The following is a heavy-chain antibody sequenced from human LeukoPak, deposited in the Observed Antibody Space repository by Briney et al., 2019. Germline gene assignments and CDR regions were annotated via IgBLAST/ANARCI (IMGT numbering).Heavy chain of an antibody. V-gene: IGHV1-69*13. J-gene: IGHJ1*01. CDR1: GGTFSSYA. CDR3: AMLGYCSGGSCYQPAEYFQH. Sequence: SVKVSCKASGGTFSSYAISWVRQAPGQGLEWMGGIIPIFGTANYAQKFQGRVTITADESTNTAYMELSSLRSEDTAVYYCAMLGYCSGGSCYQPAEYFQHWGQGTLVTVSS. CDR2: IIPIFGTA. D-gene: IGHD2-15*01.